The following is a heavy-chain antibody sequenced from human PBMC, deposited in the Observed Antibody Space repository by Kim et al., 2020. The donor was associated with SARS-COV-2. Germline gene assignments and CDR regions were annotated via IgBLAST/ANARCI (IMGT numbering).Heavy chain of an antibody. CDR3: AREDYGGNSGYYYYGMDV. CDR2: IIPIFGTA. J-gene: IGHJ6*02. CDR1: GGTFSSYA. Sequence: SVKVSCKASGGTFSSYAISWVRQAPGQGLEWMGGIIPIFGTANYAQKFQGRVTITADESTSTAYMELSSLRSEDTAVYYCAREDYGGNSGYYYYGMDVWGQGTTVTVSS. D-gene: IGHD4-17*01. V-gene: IGHV1-69*13.